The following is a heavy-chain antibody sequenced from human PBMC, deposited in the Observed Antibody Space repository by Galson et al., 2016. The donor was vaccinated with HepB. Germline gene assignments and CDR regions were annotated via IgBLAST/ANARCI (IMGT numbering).Heavy chain of an antibody. CDR2: IYSGGAT. Sequence: SLRLSCAGSGFNVRSNYMNWVRPAPGKGLEWVSVIYSGGATSYADSVKGRFTMSRDTSNNTVFLQMNSLRTEDTAVYYCAKNLDSGWHFPFDYWGQGILVTVSS. CDR3: AKNLDSGWHFPFDY. D-gene: IGHD3-22*01. J-gene: IGHJ4*02. V-gene: IGHV3-53*01. CDR1: GFNVRSNY.